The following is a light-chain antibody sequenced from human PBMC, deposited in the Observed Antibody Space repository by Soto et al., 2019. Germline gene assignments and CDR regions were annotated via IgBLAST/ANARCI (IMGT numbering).Light chain of an antibody. CDR1: QKISTF. Sequence: DIQLTQSPSSLSASVGDRVTITCRASQKISTFLNWYQQKPGKAPKFLIAGASSLQAGVPSRFSGSGSGTEFTLTVSSLQPEDFATYYCQQSYSTPPTFGQGTKLEIK. V-gene: IGKV1-39*01. J-gene: IGKJ2*01. CDR2: GAS. CDR3: QQSYSTPPT.